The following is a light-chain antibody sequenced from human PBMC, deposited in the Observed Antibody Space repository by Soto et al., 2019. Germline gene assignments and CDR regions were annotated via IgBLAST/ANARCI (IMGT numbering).Light chain of an antibody. Sequence: DIQRTQSPSSLSTSIADRVTITCRASQTIRKSLNCNQQKAETAPQLLIIGAYSLQSGVPSRFSASGSGTEFTLTINSLQPEDFATYHCQQSYSTPWTFGQGTKVDI. V-gene: IGKV1-39*01. CDR2: GAY. CDR1: QTIRKS. J-gene: IGKJ1*01. CDR3: QQSYSTPWT.